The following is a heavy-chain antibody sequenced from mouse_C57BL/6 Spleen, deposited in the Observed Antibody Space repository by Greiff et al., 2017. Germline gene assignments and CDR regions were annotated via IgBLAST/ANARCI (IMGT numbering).Heavy chain of an antibody. V-gene: IGHV1-64*01. CDR3: AGDGSSYGKCAY. J-gene: IGHJ3*01. Sequence: QVQLQQPGAELVKPGASVKLSCKASGYTFTSYWMHWVKQRPGQGLEWIGMIHPNSGSTNYNEKFKSKATLTVDKSSSTAYMQLSSLTSEDSAVYYCAGDGSSYGKCAYWGQGTLVTVSA. CDR1: GYTFTSYW. D-gene: IGHD1-1*01. CDR2: IHPNSGST.